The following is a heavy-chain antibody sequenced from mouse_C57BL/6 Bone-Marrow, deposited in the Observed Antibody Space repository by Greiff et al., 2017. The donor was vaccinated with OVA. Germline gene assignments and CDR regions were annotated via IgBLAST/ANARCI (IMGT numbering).Heavy chain of an antibody. Sequence: QVQLKQSGAELARPGASVKLSCKASGYTFTSYGISWVKQRTGQGLEWIGEIYPRSGNTYYNEKFKGKATLTADKSSSTAYMELRSLTSEDSAVYFCARWYYGTLYYFDYWGQGTTLTVFS. D-gene: IGHD1-1*01. CDR3: ARWYYGTLYYFDY. CDR2: IYPRSGNT. V-gene: IGHV1-81*01. CDR1: GYTFTSYG. J-gene: IGHJ2*01.